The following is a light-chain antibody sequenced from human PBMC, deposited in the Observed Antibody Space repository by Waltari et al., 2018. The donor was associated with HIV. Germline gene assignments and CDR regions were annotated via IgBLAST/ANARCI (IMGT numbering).Light chain of an antibody. J-gene: IGLJ3*02. V-gene: IGLV1-51*01. Sequence: QSVLTQPPSVSAAPGQKVTISCSVSSTFGNDFVSWYQHLPGSAPKLPIYDNNKRPSGISDRFSGATSGTSASLGITGLQTGAEADYYCGTWDASLSVGVFGGGTKLTVL. CDR2: DNN. CDR1: SSTFGNDF. CDR3: GTWDASLSVGV.